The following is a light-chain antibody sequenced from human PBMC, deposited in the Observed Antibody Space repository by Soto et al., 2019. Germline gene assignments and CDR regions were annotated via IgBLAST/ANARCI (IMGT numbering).Light chain of an antibody. Sequence: ETTLTQSPDTLSLSPGEGATLSCRASQIIGSAYLAWYQQKPGQAPRLLIFGASTRATGNPHRFSGSGSGTDFTLTISALESEDVAVYYCQHYGRSPSFGQGTKLEIK. V-gene: IGKV3-20*01. CDR1: QIIGSAY. CDR3: QHYGRSPS. J-gene: IGKJ1*01. CDR2: GAS.